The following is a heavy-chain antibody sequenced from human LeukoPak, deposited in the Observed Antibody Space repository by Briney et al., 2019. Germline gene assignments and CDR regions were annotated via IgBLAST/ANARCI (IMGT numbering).Heavy chain of an antibody. J-gene: IGHJ4*02. D-gene: IGHD6-19*01. CDR1: GFTFGDYL. V-gene: IGHV3-49*03. CDR2: ISGGTT. Sequence: GGSLRLSCTASGFTFGDYLMSWFRQAPGKGLEWIGFISGGTTEYATPVKVRFTISRDDSTSIAYLQMNSLTTEDTAVYYCSRGSGWLSVYWGQGTLVTVSS. CDR3: SRGSGWLSVY.